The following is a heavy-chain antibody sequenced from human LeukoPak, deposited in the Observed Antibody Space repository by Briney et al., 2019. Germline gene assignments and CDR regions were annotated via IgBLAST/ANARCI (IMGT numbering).Heavy chain of an antibody. Sequence: GASVKVSCKASGYTFTSYGISWVRQAPGQGLEWRGWISAYNGNTNYAQKLQGRVTMTTDTSTSTAYMELRSLRSADTAVYYCARGLIPYSYSYGMDVWGQGTTVTVSS. V-gene: IGHV1-18*01. J-gene: IGHJ6*02. CDR1: GYTFTSYG. CDR2: ISAYNGNT. CDR3: ARGLIPYSYSYGMDV.